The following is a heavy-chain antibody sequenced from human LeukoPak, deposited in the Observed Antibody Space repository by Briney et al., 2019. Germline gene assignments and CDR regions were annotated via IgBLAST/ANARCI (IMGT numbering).Heavy chain of an antibody. J-gene: IGHJ4*02. CDR1: GFTFSSYA. D-gene: IGHD3-22*01. CDR3: ARDVYDSSGPIRY. V-gene: IGHV3-23*01. Sequence: GGSLRLSCAASGFTFSSYAMSWVRQAPGKGLEWVSAISGSGDSTYYADSVKGRFTISRDNSKNTLYLQMNSLRAEDTAVYYCARDVYDSSGPIRYWGQETLVTVSS. CDR2: ISGSGDST.